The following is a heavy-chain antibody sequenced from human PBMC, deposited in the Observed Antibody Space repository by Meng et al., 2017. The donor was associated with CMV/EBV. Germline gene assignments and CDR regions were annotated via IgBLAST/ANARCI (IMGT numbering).Heavy chain of an antibody. CDR2: ISIGGTTR. CDR1: GFTFSSYE. J-gene: IGHJ6*02. D-gene: IGHD1-26*01. Sequence: GESLKISCAASGFTFSSYEMNWVRQAPGKGLEWISYISIGGTTRYYADSVMGRFTISRDNAKNSLYLQMNSLRVEDTAVYYCAKGSGSGSYNEDYYGMDVWGQGTTVTVSS. CDR3: AKGSGSGSYNEDYYGMDV. V-gene: IGHV3-48*03.